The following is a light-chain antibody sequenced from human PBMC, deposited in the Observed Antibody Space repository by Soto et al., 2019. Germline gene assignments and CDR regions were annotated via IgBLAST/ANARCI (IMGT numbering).Light chain of an antibody. V-gene: IGKV2-28*01. Sequence: DIVMTQSPLSLPVTPGEPASISCRSSQSLLHSNGYNYLHWYLQKPGQSPQLLIYLGSNRASGVPDRFSGSGSGTDFTLKISRVETEDVGVYYCMQALQTPYTFGLGTKLEIK. CDR2: LGS. J-gene: IGKJ2*01. CDR1: QSLLHSNGYNY. CDR3: MQALQTPYT.